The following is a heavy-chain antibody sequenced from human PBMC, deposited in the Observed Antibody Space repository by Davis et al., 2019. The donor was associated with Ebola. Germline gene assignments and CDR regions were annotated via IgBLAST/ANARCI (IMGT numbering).Heavy chain of an antibody. J-gene: IGHJ6*04. Sequence: SLKISCAASGFTVSHNYMSWVRQAPGQGLGWVAVIYSGGSTYYADSVKGRFTISRDNSKNTLYLQMNSLRAEDTAVYYCARDVDKGVGCSLDVWGKGTTVTVSS. CDR1: GFTVSHNY. V-gene: IGHV3-66*01. CDR2: IYSGGST. D-gene: IGHD2-8*01. CDR3: ARDVDKGVGCSLDV.